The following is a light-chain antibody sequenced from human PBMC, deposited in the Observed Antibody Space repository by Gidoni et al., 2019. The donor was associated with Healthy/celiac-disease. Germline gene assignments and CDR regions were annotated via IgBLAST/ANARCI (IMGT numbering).Light chain of an antibody. CDR2: SNN. CDR3: AAWDDSLNGHVV. J-gene: IGLJ2*01. V-gene: IGLV1-44*01. Sequence: QSVLTQPPSASGTPGQRVTISCSGSSSNIGSNTVNWYQQIPGTAPKLLIYSNNQRPSGVPDRFSGSKSGTSASLASSGLQSEDEADYYCAAWDDSLNGHVVFGGGTKLTVL. CDR1: SSNIGSNT.